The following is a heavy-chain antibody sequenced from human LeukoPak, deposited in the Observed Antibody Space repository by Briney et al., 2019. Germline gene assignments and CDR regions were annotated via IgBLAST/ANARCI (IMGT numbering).Heavy chain of an antibody. V-gene: IGHV4-59*01. CDR3: ATKGRHNYGVDH. D-gene: IGHD5-18*01. Sequence: SETLSLTCTVSGGSISSYYWTWIRQPPGKGLEWIGYIYYSGSTEYNPSLKSRVTISVDTSKNQFSLKLSSVTAADTALYYCATKGRHNYGVDHWGQGILVTVSS. CDR1: GGSISSYY. J-gene: IGHJ4*02. CDR2: IYYSGST.